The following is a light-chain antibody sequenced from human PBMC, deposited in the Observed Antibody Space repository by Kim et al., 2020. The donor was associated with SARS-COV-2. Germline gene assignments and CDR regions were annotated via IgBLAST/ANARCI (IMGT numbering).Light chain of an antibody. V-gene: IGLV2-14*02. J-gene: IGLJ3*02. CDR1: SSDVGSYDL. CDR3: STYTSSSRV. Sequence: QSALTQPASVSGSPGQSITISCIGTSSDVGSYDLVSWYQQHPGKAPRLMIYEGSKRPSGISNRFSGSKSGNTASLTISGLQAEDEADYYCSTYTSSSRVFGGGTQLTVL. CDR2: EGS.